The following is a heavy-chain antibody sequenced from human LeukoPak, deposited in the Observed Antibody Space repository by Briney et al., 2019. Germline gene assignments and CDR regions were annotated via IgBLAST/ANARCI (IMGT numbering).Heavy chain of an antibody. J-gene: IGHJ4*02. D-gene: IGHD2-2*02. CDR3: ARDPEHLYFVFDY. CDR1: GFTFSRYS. CDR2: ISRSGSTI. V-gene: IGHV3-48*02. Sequence: PGGSLRLSCAASGFTFSRYSMNWVRQAPGQGLEWVSYISRSGSTIYYADSVEGRFTISRDNAKNSLYLQMNSLRDEDTAVYYCARDPEHLYFVFDYWGQGTLVTVSS.